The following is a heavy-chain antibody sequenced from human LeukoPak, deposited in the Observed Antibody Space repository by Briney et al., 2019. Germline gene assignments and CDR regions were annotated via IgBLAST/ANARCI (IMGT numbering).Heavy chain of an antibody. CDR2: ISYSGST. CDR3: ASYLGYCSSTSCYRQYYFDY. Sequence: SETLSLTCTVSGGSISSYYWSWIRQPPGKGLEWIGYISYSGSTNYNPSLKSRVTISVDTSKNQFSLKLSSVTAADTAVYYCASYLGYCSSTSCYRQYYFDYWGQGTLVTVSS. V-gene: IGHV4-59*01. D-gene: IGHD2-2*01. CDR1: GGSISSYY. J-gene: IGHJ4*02.